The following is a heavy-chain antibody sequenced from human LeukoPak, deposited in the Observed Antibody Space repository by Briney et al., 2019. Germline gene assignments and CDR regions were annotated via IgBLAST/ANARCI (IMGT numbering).Heavy chain of an antibody. CDR3: AGDKTTGGWYEFDY. Sequence: GGSLRLSCAASGFTFSTYAMSWVRQAPGKGLEWVSAISGSGGSTYYADSVKGRFTISRDNSKNSLYLQMNSLKAEDTAVYYCAGDKTTGGWYEFDYWGQGTLVTVSS. D-gene: IGHD6-19*01. CDR1: GFTFSTYA. V-gene: IGHV3-23*01. CDR2: ISGSGGST. J-gene: IGHJ4*02.